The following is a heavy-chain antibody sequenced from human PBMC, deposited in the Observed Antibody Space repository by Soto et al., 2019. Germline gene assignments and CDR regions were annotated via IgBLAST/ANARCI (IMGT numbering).Heavy chain of an antibody. Sequence: ASVKVSCKVSGYTLTELSMHWVRQAPGKGLEWMGGFDPEDGETIYAQKFQGRVTMTEDTSTDTAYMELSSLRSEDTAVYYCATGRQGRITGTTEGAFEIWGQGTMVIVSS. D-gene: IGHD1-20*01. V-gene: IGHV1-24*01. J-gene: IGHJ3*02. CDR1: GYTLTELS. CDR3: ATGRQGRITGTTEGAFEI. CDR2: FDPEDGET.